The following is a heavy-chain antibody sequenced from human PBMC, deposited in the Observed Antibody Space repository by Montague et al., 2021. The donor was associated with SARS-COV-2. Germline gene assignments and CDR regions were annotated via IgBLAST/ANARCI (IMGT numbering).Heavy chain of an antibody. CDR2: IYTSGST. D-gene: IGHD3-9*01. CDR3: AREWVYYDILTGYRNWFDP. Sequence: TLSLTCTVSGGSISSGSYYWSWIRQPAGKGLEWIGRIYTSGSTNYDPSLKSRVTISVATSKNQFSLKLSSVTAADTAVYYCAREWVYYDILTGYRNWFDPWGQGTLVTVSS. V-gene: IGHV4-61*02. J-gene: IGHJ5*02. CDR1: GGSISSGSYY.